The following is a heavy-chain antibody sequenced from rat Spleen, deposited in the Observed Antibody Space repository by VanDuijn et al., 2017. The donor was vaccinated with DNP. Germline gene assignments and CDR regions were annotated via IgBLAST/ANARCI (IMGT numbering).Heavy chain of an antibody. CDR3: ARLGSGDLFDY. V-gene: IGHV5-31*01. CDR2: ITNTGGST. D-gene: IGHD1-1*01. J-gene: IGHJ2*01. CDR1: GFTFNNYW. Sequence: EVQLVESGGGLVQPGRSLKLSCVASGFTFNNYWMTWIRQAPGKGLEWIASITNTGGSTYYLDSVKGRFTISRDNAKSTLYLQMDSLRSEDTATYYCARLGSGDLFDYWGQGVMVTVSS.